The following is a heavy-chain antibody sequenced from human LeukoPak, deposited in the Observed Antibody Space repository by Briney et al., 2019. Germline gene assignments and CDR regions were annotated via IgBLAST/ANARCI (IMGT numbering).Heavy chain of an antibody. CDR1: GFTFSSHW. V-gene: IGHV3-7*03. CDR2: IKGDASEI. J-gene: IGHJ4*02. D-gene: IGHD3-16*02. CDR3: ASLLAGSDDYVWGSYRSKALNY. Sequence: PGGSLRLSCAASGFTFSSHWMSWLRQAPGKGLEWVANIKGDASEIYSVDSVRGRFTISRDNTKNSLYLQMNSLRAEDTAVYYCASLLAGSDDYVWGSYRSKALNYWGQGTLVTVSS.